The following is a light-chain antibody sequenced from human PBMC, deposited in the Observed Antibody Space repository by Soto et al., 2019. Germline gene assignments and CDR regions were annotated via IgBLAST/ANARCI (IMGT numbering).Light chain of an antibody. J-gene: IGLJ1*01. Sequence: SVLTKSSSVSGSPRQSLTIFCSGTNRDVGSYNRVSWYQQHPGKAPKVIIYEVSERPSGVSDRVSGSTSGNTASLMISGLQAEDEPASSGCSYAVRSNPSDVFRSGTEVP. CDR1: NRDVGSYNR. V-gene: IGLV2-23*02. CDR2: EVS. CDR3: CSYAVRSNPSDV.